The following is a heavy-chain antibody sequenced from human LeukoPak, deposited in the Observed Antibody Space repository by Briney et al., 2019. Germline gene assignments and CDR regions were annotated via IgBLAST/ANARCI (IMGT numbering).Heavy chain of an antibody. CDR2: IWSGGNT. J-gene: IGHJ5*02. Sequence: GGSLRLSCAASGFTFSSYAMSWVRQAPGKGLEWVSSIWSGGNTYYADSVKGRFTIYRDNSKNTVYLQMNSLRAEDTAVYYCAGATYCGGDCYAFFDDWGQGTLVTVSS. CDR3: AGATYCGGDCYAFFDD. CDR1: GFTFSSYA. D-gene: IGHD2-21*02. V-gene: IGHV3-23*01.